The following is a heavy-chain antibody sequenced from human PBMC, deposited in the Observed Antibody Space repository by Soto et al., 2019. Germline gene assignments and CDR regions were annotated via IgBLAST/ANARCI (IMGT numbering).Heavy chain of an antibody. CDR3: AHIPRAVYSKRVNWFDP. CDR2: IYWDDDK. V-gene: IGHV2-5*02. J-gene: IGHJ5*02. Sequence: SGPTLVNPTQTLTLTCTFSGFSLSTGGVGVGWIRQPPGKALEWLALIYWDDDKRYSPSLKSRLTITKDTSKNQVVLTMTNMDPVDTATYYCAHIPRAVYSKRVNWFDPCGQGTLVTVSS. D-gene: IGHD4-4*01. CDR1: GFSLSTGGVG.